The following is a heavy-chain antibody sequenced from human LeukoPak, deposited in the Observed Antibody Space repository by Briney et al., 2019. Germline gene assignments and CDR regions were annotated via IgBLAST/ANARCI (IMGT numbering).Heavy chain of an antibody. V-gene: IGHV3-21*01. CDR3: ARYRFVVGATDSFDI. D-gene: IGHD1-26*01. CDR1: GFTFSSYS. CDR2: ITSSSSYI. J-gene: IGHJ3*02. Sequence: PGGSLRLSCAASGFTFSSYSMSWVRQAPGKGLEWVSSITSSSSYIYYADSVKGRFTISRDNAKNSLYLQMNGLRAEDTALYYCARYRFVVGATDSFDIWGQGTMVTVSS.